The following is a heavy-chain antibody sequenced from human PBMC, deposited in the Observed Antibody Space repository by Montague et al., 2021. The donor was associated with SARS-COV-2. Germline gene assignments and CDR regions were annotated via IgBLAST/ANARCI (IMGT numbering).Heavy chain of an antibody. CDR2: IGTSGDT. J-gene: IGHJ6*02. CDR1: GFTFSSYD. CDR3: ARGDQLRGYYYGMDV. Sequence: SLRLSCAASGFTFSSYDMHWVRQAPGKGLEWVSAIGTSGDTYYVGSVKGRLTISRENAKNSLYLRMNSLRVGDTAVYYCARGDQLRGYYYGMDVWGQGTTVTVSS. D-gene: IGHD4-23*01. V-gene: IGHV3-13*01.